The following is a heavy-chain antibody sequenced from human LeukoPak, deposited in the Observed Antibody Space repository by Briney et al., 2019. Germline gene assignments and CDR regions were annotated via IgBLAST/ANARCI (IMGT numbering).Heavy chain of an antibody. J-gene: IGHJ4*02. V-gene: IGHV1-46*01. CDR1: GYTFTSYY. CDR3: AKDGDIVVVVATYYFDY. Sequence: ASVKVSCKASGYTFTSYYMHWVRQAPGRGLEWMGIINPSGGSTSYAQKFQGRVTMTRDTSTSTVYMELNSLRAEDTAVYYCAKDGDIVVVVATYYFDYWGQGTLVTVSS. D-gene: IGHD2-15*01. CDR2: INPSGGST.